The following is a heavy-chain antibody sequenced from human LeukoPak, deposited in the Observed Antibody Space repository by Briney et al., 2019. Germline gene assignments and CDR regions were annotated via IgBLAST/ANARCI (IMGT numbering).Heavy chain of an antibody. J-gene: IGHJ4*02. D-gene: IGHD4-17*01. Sequence: SVKVSCKASGGTFSSYAISWVRQAPGQGREWMGRIIPILGIANYAQKFQGRVTITADKSTSTAYMELSSLRSEDTAVYYCARDHDGDYVPDDYWGQGTLVTVSS. CDR3: ARDHDGDYVPDDY. V-gene: IGHV1-69*04. CDR1: GGTFSSYA. CDR2: IIPILGIA.